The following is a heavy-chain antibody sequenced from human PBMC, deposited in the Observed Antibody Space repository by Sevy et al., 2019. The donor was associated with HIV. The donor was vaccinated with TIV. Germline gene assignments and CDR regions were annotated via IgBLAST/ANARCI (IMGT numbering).Heavy chain of an antibody. J-gene: IGHJ5*02. CDR3: ARDQCALRAWFDP. D-gene: IGHD1-26*01. V-gene: IGHV3-21*01. CDR1: GFTFSSYS. CDR2: ISSSSSYI. Sequence: GGSLRLSCAASGFTFSSYSMNWVRQAPGKGLEWVSSISSSSSYIYYADSVKGRFTISRDNAKNSLYLQMNSLRAEDTDVYYCARDQCALRAWFDPWGQGTLVTVSS.